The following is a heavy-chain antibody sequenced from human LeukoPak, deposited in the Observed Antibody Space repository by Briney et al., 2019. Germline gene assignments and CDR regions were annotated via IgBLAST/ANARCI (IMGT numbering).Heavy chain of an antibody. CDR1: GFTFSSYV. D-gene: IGHD2-15*01. Sequence: GSLRLSCAASGFTFSSYVMNWVRQAPGKGLEWVSGISGSGGTTNYADSVRGRFTISRGNSKNTLYLQMSSLRVEDTAVYYCAKGGAGEWGQGTLVIVSS. V-gene: IGHV3-23*01. CDR2: ISGSGGTT. J-gene: IGHJ4*02. CDR3: AKGGAGE.